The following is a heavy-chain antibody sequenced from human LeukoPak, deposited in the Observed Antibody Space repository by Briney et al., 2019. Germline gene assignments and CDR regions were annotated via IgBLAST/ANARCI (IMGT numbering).Heavy chain of an antibody. CDR1: GYSITSGYN. CDR3: VRYCSSTTCYTRAVDY. J-gene: IGHJ4*02. Sequence: SETLSLTCTVSGYSITSGYNWAWIRQPPGKVLEWIGSIYHSGSAYYNPFLKSRVTISVDTSKNQFSLKLSSVTAADTAVYYCVRYCSSTTCYTRAVDYWGQGTLVTVSS. D-gene: IGHD2-2*02. CDR2: IYHSGSA. V-gene: IGHV4-38-2*02.